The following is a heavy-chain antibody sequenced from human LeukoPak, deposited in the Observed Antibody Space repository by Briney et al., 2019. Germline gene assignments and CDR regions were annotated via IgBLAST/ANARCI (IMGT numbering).Heavy chain of an antibody. V-gene: IGHV4-39*02. CDR3: ARGDSSGWYFDY. Sequence: SETLSLTCTVSGGSISSSNYYWGWIRQPPGKGLEWIGSVYYSGSTYYNPSLKSRVTISVDTSKNHFSLKLRSVTAADTAVYYCARGDSSGWYFDYWGQGTLVTVSS. D-gene: IGHD6-19*01. CDR2: VYYSGST. J-gene: IGHJ4*02. CDR1: GGSISSSNYY.